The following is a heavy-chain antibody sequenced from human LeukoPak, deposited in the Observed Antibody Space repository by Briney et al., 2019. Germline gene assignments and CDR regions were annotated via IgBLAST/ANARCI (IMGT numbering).Heavy chain of an antibody. CDR1: GFSINNSPYY. V-gene: IGHV4-39*07. J-gene: IGHJ4*02. CDR3: ASASPHLGIFGVVEPWSYFDY. Sequence: PSETLSLTCTVSGFSINNSPYYWGWIRQPPGKGLQWIGTIYYSGSTYYNPSLKSRVTISVDTSKNHFYLKLSSVTAADTAVYYCASASPHLGIFGVVEPWSYFDYWGQGALVPVSS. CDR2: IYYSGST. D-gene: IGHD3-3*01.